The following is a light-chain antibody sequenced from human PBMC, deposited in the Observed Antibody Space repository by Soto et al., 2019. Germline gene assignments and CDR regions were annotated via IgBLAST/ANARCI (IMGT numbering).Light chain of an antibody. CDR1: TGTVTSGHY. Sequence: QAVVTQEPSLTVSPGGTVTLTCGSSTGTVTSGHYPYWFQQKPGQAPRTLIYDTSNRHSWAPARFSGSLLGGKAALTLSGALPEDESDYYCLRSNSGVGVFCGGTKLTVL. CDR3: LRSNSGVGV. CDR2: DTS. V-gene: IGLV7-46*01. J-gene: IGLJ3*02.